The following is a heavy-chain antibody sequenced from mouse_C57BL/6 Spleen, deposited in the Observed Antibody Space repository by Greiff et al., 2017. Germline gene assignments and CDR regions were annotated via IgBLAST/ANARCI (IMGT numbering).Heavy chain of an antibody. V-gene: IGHV1-85*01. CDR2: IYPRDGST. J-gene: IGHJ1*03. CDR1: GYTFTSYD. CDR3: ARSDYYGSSPWYFDV. D-gene: IGHD1-1*01. Sequence: VQLQESGPELVKPGASVKLSCKASGYTFTSYDINWVKQRPGQGLEWIGWIYPRDGSTKYNEKFKGKATLTVDTSSSTAYMELHSLTSEDSAVYFCARSDYYGSSPWYFDVWGTGTTVTVSS.